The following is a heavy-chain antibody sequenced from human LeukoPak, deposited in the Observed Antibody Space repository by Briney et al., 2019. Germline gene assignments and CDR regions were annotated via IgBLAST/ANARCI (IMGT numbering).Heavy chain of an antibody. V-gene: IGHV3-23*01. J-gene: IGHJ4*02. CDR3: ANWIGSSSRDY. CDR1: GFTFSTYA. Sequence: QPGGSLRLSCAASGFTFSTYAMTWVRQAPGKGLEWVSGINSNGDDIYYADPVRGRFTISRDNSKNALYLQMDSLRAEDTAVYYCANWIGSSSRDYWGQGTLVTVSS. D-gene: IGHD6-6*01. CDR2: INSNGDDI.